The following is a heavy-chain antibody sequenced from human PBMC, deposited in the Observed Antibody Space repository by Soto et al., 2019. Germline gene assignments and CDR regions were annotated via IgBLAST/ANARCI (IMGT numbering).Heavy chain of an antibody. Sequence: PGESLKISCKGSGYSFTSYWISWVRQMPGKGLEWMGRIDPSDSYTNYSPTFQGHVTISADKSISTAYLQWSSLKASDTAMYYCARHPGRIAAAGTLEDYYDMDVWGQGTTVTVSS. D-gene: IGHD6-13*01. CDR3: ARHPGRIAAAGTLEDYYDMDV. V-gene: IGHV5-10-1*01. CDR2: IDPSDSYT. CDR1: GYSFTSYW. J-gene: IGHJ6*02.